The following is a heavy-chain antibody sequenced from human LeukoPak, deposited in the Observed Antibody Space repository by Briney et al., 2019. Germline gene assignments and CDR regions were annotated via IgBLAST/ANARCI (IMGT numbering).Heavy chain of an antibody. Sequence: GGSLRLSCAASGFTFSSYAMSWVRQAPGKGLEWVSAISGSGGSTFYADSVKGRFTISRDNSKNTLYLQMNSLRAEDTAIYYCAKLRDFFDSSGQFDYWGQGTLVTVSS. CDR3: AKLRDFFDSSGQFDY. CDR1: GFTFSSYA. J-gene: IGHJ4*02. V-gene: IGHV3-23*01. CDR2: ISGSGGST. D-gene: IGHD3-22*01.